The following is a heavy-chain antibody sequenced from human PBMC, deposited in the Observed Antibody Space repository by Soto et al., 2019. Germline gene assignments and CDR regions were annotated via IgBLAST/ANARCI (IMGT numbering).Heavy chain of an antibody. D-gene: IGHD6-13*01. CDR2: INAGNGNT. Sequence: QVQLVQSGAEVKNPGDSVKVSCKTSGYTFTSYAIHWVRQAPRQRLEWMGWINAGNGNTKYSQRCQGRVTITRDTSAMTAYIELNSLSSEYTAVYYCARGSEPAYSSWYVNGDYWGQGTLVTVSS. CDR1: GYTFTSYA. J-gene: IGHJ4*02. V-gene: IGHV1-3*01. CDR3: ARGSEPAYSSWYVNGDY.